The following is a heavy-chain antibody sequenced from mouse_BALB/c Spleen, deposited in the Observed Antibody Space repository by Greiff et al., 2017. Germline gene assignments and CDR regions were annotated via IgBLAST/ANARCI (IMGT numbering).Heavy chain of an antibody. CDR1: GFTFSSYY. CDR2: INSNGGST. V-gene: IGHV5-6-2*01. J-gene: IGHJ2*01. D-gene: IGHD2-3*01. CDR3: ARHGDGYYFDY. Sequence: EVKVEESGGGLVKLGGSLKLSCAASGFTFSSYYMSWVRQTPEKRLELVAAINSNGGSTYYPDTVKGRFTISRDNAKNTLYLQMSSLKSEDTALYYCARHGDGYYFDYWGQGTTLTVSS.